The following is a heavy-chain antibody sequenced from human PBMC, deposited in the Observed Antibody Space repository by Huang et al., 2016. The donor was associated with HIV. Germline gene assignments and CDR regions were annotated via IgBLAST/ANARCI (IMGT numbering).Heavy chain of an antibody. Sequence: QLQLQGSGPGLVKPSETLSLTCTVSGGSITSSSYYWCWIRQPPGKVLAWVGSIDYSGSTDYNPSLKSRVTVSVDTSKNQFSLKLSSVTAADTAVYYCARHFSYYDSSGYTPWDAFDIWGQGTMVTVSS. CDR3: ARHFSYYDSSGYTPWDAFDI. CDR1: GGSITSSSYY. J-gene: IGHJ3*02. V-gene: IGHV4-39*01. CDR2: IDYSGST. D-gene: IGHD3-22*01.